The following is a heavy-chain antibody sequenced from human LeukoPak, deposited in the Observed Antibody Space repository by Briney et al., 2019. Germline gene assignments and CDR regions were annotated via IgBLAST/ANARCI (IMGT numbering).Heavy chain of an antibody. V-gene: IGHV4-30-4*07. Sequence: SETLSLTCAVSGVAISRGGYAWHWIRQPPGKGLEWIAYIYHSGTTYYNPSLKSRATISVDTSKNQFSPKLSSVTAADTAVYYCVRGRYSSGWFKDKNWFDPWGQGIPVTVSS. J-gene: IGHJ5*02. CDR3: VRGRYSSGWFKDKNWFDP. CDR2: IYHSGTT. D-gene: IGHD6-19*01. CDR1: GVAISRGGYA.